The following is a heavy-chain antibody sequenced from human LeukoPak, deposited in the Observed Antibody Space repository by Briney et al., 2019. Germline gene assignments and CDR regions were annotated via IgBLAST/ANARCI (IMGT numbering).Heavy chain of an antibody. CDR3: ARDYR. J-gene: IGHJ4*02. Sequence: KSGGSLRLSCAASGFTFSDYHMSWIRQAPGKGLEWVSHITTSGRSIYYADSVKGRFTISRDDAKNSLYLQMNSLRAEDTAVYYCARDYRWGQGTLVTVSS. CDR2: ITTSGRSI. D-gene: IGHD4-11*01. CDR1: GFTFSDYH. V-gene: IGHV3-11*04.